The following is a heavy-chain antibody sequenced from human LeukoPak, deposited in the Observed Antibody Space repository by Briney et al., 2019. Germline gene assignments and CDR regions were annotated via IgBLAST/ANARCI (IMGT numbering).Heavy chain of an antibody. CDR1: GYTFTSYG. V-gene: IGHV1-18*01. J-gene: IGHJ4*02. CDR3: ALGSRLGSFDY. D-gene: IGHD7-27*01. CDR2: ISAYNGNT. Sequence: GASVKVSCKASGYTFTSYGISWVRHAPGQGLEWMGWISAYNGNTNYAQKLQGRVTMTTDTSTSTAYMELRSPRSDDTAVYYCALGSRLGSFDYWGQGTLVTVSS.